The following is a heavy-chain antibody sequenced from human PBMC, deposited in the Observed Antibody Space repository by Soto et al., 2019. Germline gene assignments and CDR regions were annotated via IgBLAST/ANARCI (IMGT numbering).Heavy chain of an antibody. CDR2: IYYSGSI. CDR1: GGSISSYY. Sequence: QVQLQESGPGLVKPSETLSLTCTVSGGSISSYYWSWIRQPPGKGLEWIGYIYYSGSINYNPSLKSRVTISVDTSKNQSSLKLSSVTAADTAVYYCARHLYGSGERFDPWGQGTLVTVSS. J-gene: IGHJ5*02. V-gene: IGHV4-59*08. CDR3: ARHLYGSGERFDP. D-gene: IGHD3-10*01.